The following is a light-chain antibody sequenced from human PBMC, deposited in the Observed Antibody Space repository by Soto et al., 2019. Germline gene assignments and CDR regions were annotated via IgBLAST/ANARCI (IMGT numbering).Light chain of an antibody. CDR3: SSYSRSSTFYV. CDR2: QVS. CDR1: SSDIGGFYY. J-gene: IGLJ1*01. V-gene: IGLV2-14*01. Sequence: QSALTQPASVSGSPGQSITISCTGTSSDIGGFYYVSWYQHHPGKDPKLMIYQVSNRPSGVSNRFSGSKSGNTASLTISGLQAEDEADYFCSSYSRSSTFYVFGAGTKVTGL.